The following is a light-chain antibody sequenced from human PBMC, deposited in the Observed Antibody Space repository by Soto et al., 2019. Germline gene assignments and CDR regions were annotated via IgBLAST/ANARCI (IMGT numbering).Light chain of an antibody. CDR1: QSVSSY. J-gene: IGKJ1*01. CDR3: QQRSNWPPWT. CDR2: DAS. Sequence: EIVLTQSPSTLSLSPGERATLSCRASQSVSSYLAWYQQKPGQAPRLLIYDASNMATGIPARFSGSGSGTAYTLTISSLEPEDFSVYYCQQRSNWPPWTFGQGTKVDIK. V-gene: IGKV3-11*01.